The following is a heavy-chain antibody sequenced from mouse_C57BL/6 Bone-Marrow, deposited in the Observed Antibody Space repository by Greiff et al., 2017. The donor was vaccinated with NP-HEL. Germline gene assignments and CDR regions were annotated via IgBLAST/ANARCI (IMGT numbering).Heavy chain of an antibody. CDR2: IWWDDDK. J-gene: IGHJ4*01. D-gene: IGHD1-1*01. CDR1: GFSLSTFGMG. Sequence: QVTLKVSGPGILQPSQTLSLTCSFSGFSLSTFGMGVGWIRQPSGKGLEWLAHIWWDDDKYYTPALKSRLTISTDTSKNQVFLKIANVDTADTATYYCALMNYGSSLSAMDYWGQGTSVTVSS. V-gene: IGHV8-8*01. CDR3: ALMNYGSSLSAMDY.